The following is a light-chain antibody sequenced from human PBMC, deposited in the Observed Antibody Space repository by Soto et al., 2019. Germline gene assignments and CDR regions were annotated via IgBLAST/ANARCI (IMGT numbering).Light chain of an antibody. J-gene: IGLJ3*02. CDR2: GND. V-gene: IGLV1-47*01. Sequence: QSVLTQPPSASGTPGQRGTISCSGSGSNIGTNYVYWYQHLPGSAPKLLIYGNDQRPSGVPDRFSGSKSGTSASLAISGVRSEDEADYYCAAWDNSLSGRLFGGGTKLTVL. CDR3: AAWDNSLSGRL. CDR1: GSNIGTNY.